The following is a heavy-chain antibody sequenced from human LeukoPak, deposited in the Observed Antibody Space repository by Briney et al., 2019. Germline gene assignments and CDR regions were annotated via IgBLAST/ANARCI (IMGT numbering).Heavy chain of an antibody. D-gene: IGHD3-16*02. CDR3: ARLLDDYVWGSYRPPNYYYGMDV. J-gene: IGHJ6*02. CDR1: GGSISSGGYY. CDR2: IYYSGST. V-gene: IGHV4-31*03. Sequence: SETLSLTCTVSGGSISSGGYYWSWIRQHPGKGLEWIGYIYYSGSTYYNPSLKSRVTISVDTSKNQFSLKPSSVTAADTAVYYCARLLDDYVWGSYRPPNYYYGMDVWGQGTTVTVSS.